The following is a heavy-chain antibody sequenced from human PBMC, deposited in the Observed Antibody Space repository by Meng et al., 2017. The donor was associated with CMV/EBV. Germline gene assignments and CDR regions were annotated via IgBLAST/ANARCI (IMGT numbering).Heavy chain of an antibody. CDR2: INTDGSST. CDR3: ARICSGATCAVGN. CDR1: GFTFSSYW. J-gene: IGHJ4*02. D-gene: IGHD2-15*01. V-gene: IGHV3-74*01. Sequence: CAGSGFTFSSYWMHWVRQAPGKGLVWVSRINTDGSSTDYADSVKGRFTISRDNAKNTLYLQMTSLRAEDTAVYYCARICSGATCAVGNWGQGTLVTVSS.